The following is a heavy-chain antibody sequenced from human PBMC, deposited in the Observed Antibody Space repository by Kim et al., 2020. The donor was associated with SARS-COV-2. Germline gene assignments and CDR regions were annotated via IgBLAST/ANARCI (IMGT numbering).Heavy chain of an antibody. Sequence: SETLSLTCTVSGGSISSYYWSWIRQPPGKGLEWIGNIYYSGSTNYNPSLKSRVTISVDTSKNQFSLKMSSVTAADTAVYYCARHQNGWRKWTSAFDIWGQGTMITVPS. CDR2: IYYSGST. CDR1: GGSISSYY. D-gene: IGHD6-19*01. J-gene: IGHJ3*02. V-gene: IGHV4-59*08. CDR3: ARHQNGWRKWTSAFDI.